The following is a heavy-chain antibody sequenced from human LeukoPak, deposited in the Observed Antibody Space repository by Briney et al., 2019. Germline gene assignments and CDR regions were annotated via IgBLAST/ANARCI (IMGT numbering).Heavy chain of an antibody. CDR1: GFTVSSNY. CDR2: IYSGGIT. CDR3: ASDGGATLTTSVDY. V-gene: IGHV3-66*01. J-gene: IGHJ4*02. D-gene: IGHD4-17*01. Sequence: AGGSLRLSCAASGFTVSSNYMSWVRQAPGKGLEWVSVIYSGGITYYADSVKDRFTISRDNSKNTLFLQMNSLRAEDTAVYYCASDGGATLTTSVDYWGQGTLVTVSS.